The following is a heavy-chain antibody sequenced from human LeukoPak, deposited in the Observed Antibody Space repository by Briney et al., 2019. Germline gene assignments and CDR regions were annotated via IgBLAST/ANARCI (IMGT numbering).Heavy chain of an antibody. CDR2: ISSSGSTI. CDR1: GFTFSDYY. V-gene: IGHV3-11*01. D-gene: IGHD3-10*01. J-gene: IGHJ6*03. CDR3: ARSAASRVRGVIIKWVRGHYYYYMDV. Sequence: GGSLRLSCAASGFTFSDYYMSWIRQAPGKGLEWVSYISSSGSTIYYADSVKGRFTISRDNSKNTLYLQMNSLRAEDTAVYYCARSAASRVRGVIIKWVRGHYYYYMDVWGKGTTVTISS.